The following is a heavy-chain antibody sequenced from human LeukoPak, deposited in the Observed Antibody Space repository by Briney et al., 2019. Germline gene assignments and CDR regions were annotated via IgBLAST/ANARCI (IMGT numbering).Heavy chain of an antibody. Sequence: SETLSLTCTVSGGSITSGAYYWGWIRQPPGKGLDWIGSIYYNGATYYNPSLKSRVTISLDTSENQFSLRLTSVTAADTAVYYCARGGGSSSSMRNWFDPWGQGTLVTVSS. J-gene: IGHJ5*02. CDR3: ARGGGSSSSMRNWFDP. V-gene: IGHV4-39*07. D-gene: IGHD6-6*01. CDR2: IYYNGAT. CDR1: GGSITSGAYY.